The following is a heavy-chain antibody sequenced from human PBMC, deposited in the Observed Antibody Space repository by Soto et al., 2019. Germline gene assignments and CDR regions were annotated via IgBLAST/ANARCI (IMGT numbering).Heavy chain of an antibody. D-gene: IGHD6-6*01. CDR1: GDSVSSNSAA. Sequence: SQTLSLTCAISGDSVSSNSAARNWIRQSPSRGLEWLGRTYYRSKWYNDYAVSVKSRITINPDTSKNQFSLQLNSVTPEDTALYYCARDLDYSSSHHYYYYGMDVWGQGTTVTVSS. CDR2: TYYRSKWYN. CDR3: ARDLDYSSSHHYYYYGMDV. J-gene: IGHJ6*02. V-gene: IGHV6-1*01.